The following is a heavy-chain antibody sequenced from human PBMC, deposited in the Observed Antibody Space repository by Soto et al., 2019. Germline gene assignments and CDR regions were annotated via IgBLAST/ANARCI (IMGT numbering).Heavy chain of an antibody. V-gene: IGHV1-3*05. D-gene: IGHD2-21*02. Sequence: QVQLVQSGAEEKKPGASVKVSCKASGYTFTSYAMHWVRQAPGQRLEWMGWINAGNGNTKYSQKFQGRVTITRDTSERKAYMELSSLRSEDKAVYYCARSIVVVTALDYWGQGTLVTVSS. CDR1: GYTFTSYA. CDR2: INAGNGNT. CDR3: ARSIVVVTALDY. J-gene: IGHJ4*02.